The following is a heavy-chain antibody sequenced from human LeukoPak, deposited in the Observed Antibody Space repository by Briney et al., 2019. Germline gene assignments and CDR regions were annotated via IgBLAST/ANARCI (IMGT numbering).Heavy chain of an antibody. D-gene: IGHD5-24*01. J-gene: IGHJ4*02. V-gene: IGHV3-21*01. CDR1: GLTFSSYS. CDR3: ARETNEMFDY. CDR2: ISDSGNYI. Sequence: PGGSLRLSCAVSGLTFSSYSMNWVRQAPGKGLEWVSSISDSGNYIYYADSVKGRFTISRDNAKNSPYLQMNSLRAEDTAVYYCARETNEMFDYWGQGTLVTVSS.